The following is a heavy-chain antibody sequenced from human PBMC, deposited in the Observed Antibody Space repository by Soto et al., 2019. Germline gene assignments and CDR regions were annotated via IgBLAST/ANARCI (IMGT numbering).Heavy chain of an antibody. V-gene: IGHV3-33*01. J-gene: IGHJ3*02. CDR2: IWYDGSNK. CDR1: GFTFSSYG. CDR3: ARDFYGYCSGGSCYSDAFDI. D-gene: IGHD2-15*01. Sequence: QVQLVESGGGVVRPGRSLRLSCAASGFTFSSYGMHWVRQAPGKGLEWVAVIWYDGSNKYYADSVKGRFTISRDNSKNTLYLQMNSLRAEDTAVYYCARDFYGYCSGGSCYSDAFDIWGQGTMVTVSS.